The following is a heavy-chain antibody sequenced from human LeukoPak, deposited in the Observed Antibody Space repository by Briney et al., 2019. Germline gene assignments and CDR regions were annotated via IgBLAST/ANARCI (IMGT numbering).Heavy chain of an antibody. D-gene: IGHD6-13*01. J-gene: IGHJ6*03. CDR2: IYYSGST. CDR3: ARGAYSSSWYSYYYYYMDV. V-gene: IGHV4-59*01. CDR1: GGSISSYY. Sequence: SETLSLTCTVSGGSISSYYWSWIRQPPGKGLEWIGYIYYSGSTNYNPSLKSRVTISVDTSKNQFSLRLSSVTAADTAVYYCARGAYSSSWYSYYYYYMDVWGKGTTVIVSS.